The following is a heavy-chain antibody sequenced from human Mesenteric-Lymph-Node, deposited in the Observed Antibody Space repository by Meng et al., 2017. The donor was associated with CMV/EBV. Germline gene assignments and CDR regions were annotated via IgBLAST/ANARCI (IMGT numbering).Heavy chain of an antibody. J-gene: IGHJ2*01. CDR1: GFTFSSYG. V-gene: IGHV3-33*01. CDR3: ARVSTIAARPRYFDV. CDR2: IWYDGSNK. Sequence: GESLKISCAASGFTFSSYGMHWVRQAPGKGLEWVAVIWYDGSNKYYADSVKGRFTISRDNSKNTLYLQMNSLRAEDTAVYYCARVSTIAARPRYFDVWGRGTLVTVSS. D-gene: IGHD6-6*01.